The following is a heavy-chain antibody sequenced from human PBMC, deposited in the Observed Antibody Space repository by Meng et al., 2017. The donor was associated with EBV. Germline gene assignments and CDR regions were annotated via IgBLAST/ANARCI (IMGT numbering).Heavy chain of an antibody. J-gene: IGHJ4*02. Sequence: QVHVVQLGSEVKKAVASGKCSCNASWYTLTSYVISWVRQAPGQGLDWMGWLSAYNGNTNYAQKLQGRVTMTTDTSTSPAYMELRSLRSDDTAVYYCARGLDYFDYWGQGTLVTVSS. CDR1: WYTLTSYV. CDR2: LSAYNGNT. V-gene: IGHV1-18*01. CDR3: ARGLDYFDY.